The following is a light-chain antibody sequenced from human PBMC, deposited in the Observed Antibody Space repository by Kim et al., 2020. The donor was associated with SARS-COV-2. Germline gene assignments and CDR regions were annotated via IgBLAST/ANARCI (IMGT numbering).Light chain of an antibody. CDR3: QSYDSSNWV. J-gene: IGLJ3*02. CDR1: TGSTDRNY. Sequence: VTSSGAGTTGSTDRNYVQWYQQRPAVAPTTVIYEDNQRPSGVPDRFSGSIGSSSNSASLAISGLKTEDEADYYCQSYDSSNWVFGGGTQLTVL. CDR2: EDN. V-gene: IGLV6-57*02.